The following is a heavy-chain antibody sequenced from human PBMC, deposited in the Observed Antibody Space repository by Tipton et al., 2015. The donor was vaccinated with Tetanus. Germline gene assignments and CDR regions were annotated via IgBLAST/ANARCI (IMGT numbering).Heavy chain of an antibody. CDR3: ARDRGVRGGYYYYHGMDV. CDR1: GASISSGGYF. V-gene: IGHV4-31*03. J-gene: IGHJ6*02. D-gene: IGHD3-10*01. CDR2: IYYSGST. Sequence: TLSLTCSVSGASISSGGYFWNWIRHRPGKGLEWIGYIYYSGSTYYNPSLKSRVTISVDTSQKQISLKVNSVTAADTAVYYCARDRGVRGGYYYYHGMDVWGQGTTVTVSS.